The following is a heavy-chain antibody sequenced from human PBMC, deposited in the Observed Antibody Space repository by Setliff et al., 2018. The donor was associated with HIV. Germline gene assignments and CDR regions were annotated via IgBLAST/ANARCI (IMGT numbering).Heavy chain of an antibody. V-gene: IGHV3-7*03. Sequence: GGSLRLSCAASGFTFSAHQLSWVRQPPGKGLEWVANIKADGTDKYYVDSVKGRFAISRDNSRDTLYLQMNSLRVEDTAVYFCAKTIAALDYWGQGTLVTVSS. D-gene: IGHD6-13*01. CDR3: AKTIAALDY. CDR2: IKADGTDK. CDR1: GFTFSAHQ. J-gene: IGHJ4*02.